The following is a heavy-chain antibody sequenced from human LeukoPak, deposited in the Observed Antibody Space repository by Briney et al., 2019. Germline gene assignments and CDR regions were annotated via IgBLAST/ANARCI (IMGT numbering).Heavy chain of an antibody. CDR3: AKDDAWLRFGE. CDR2: ISYDGSNR. J-gene: IGHJ4*02. D-gene: IGHD3-10*01. Sequence: TGGSLRLSCATSGFSFSSYAMSWVRQAPGKGLEWVAVISYDGSNRYYADSVKGRFTISRDTSKNTLYLQMNSLRAEDTAVYYCAKDDAWLRFGEWSQGTLVTVSS. V-gene: IGHV3-30*18. CDR1: GFSFSSYA.